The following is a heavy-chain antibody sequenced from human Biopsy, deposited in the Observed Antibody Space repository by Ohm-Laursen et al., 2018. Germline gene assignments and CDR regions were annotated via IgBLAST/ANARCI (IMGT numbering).Heavy chain of an antibody. V-gene: IGHV3-21*06. D-gene: IGHD4-17*01. J-gene: IGHJ4*02. Sequence: SLRLSCAASGFTFSYYAMSWARQAPGKGLEWVSSITGGGNYINYADSVRGRFTISRDNSKNSVYLVMSSLRAEDTAVYFCATAAYAPPYFDLWGRGTVVTVSS. CDR2: ITGGGNYI. CDR1: GFTFSYYA. CDR3: ATAAYAPPYFDL.